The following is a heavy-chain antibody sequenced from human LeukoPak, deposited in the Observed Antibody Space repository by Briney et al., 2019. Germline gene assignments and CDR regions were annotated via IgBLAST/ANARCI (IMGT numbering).Heavy chain of an antibody. CDR1: GGSISSHY. V-gene: IGHV4-59*11. J-gene: IGHJ5*02. Sequence: PETLSLTCTVSGGSISSHYWSWIRQPPGKGLEWIGYIYYSGSTNYNPSLKSRVTISVDTSKNQFSLKLSSVTAADTAVYYCARDHCSSTSCYGKGNWFDPWGQGTLVTVSS. CDR2: IYYSGST. D-gene: IGHD2-2*01. CDR3: ARDHCSSTSCYGKGNWFDP.